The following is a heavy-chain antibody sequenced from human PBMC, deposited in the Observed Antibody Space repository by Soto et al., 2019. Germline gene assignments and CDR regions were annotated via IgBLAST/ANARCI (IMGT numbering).Heavy chain of an antibody. Sequence: SETLSLTCAVYGGSFSGYYWSWIRQPPGKGLEWIGEINHSGSTNYNPSLKSRVTISVDTSKNQFSLKLSSVTAADTAVYYCARLRRIVFYMDVWGKGTTVTVSS. CDR1: GGSFSGYY. V-gene: IGHV4-34*01. D-gene: IGHD2-15*01. J-gene: IGHJ6*03. CDR3: ARLRRIVFYMDV. CDR2: INHSGST.